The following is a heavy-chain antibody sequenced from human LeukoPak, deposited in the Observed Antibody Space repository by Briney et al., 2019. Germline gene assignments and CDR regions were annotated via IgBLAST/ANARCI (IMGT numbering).Heavy chain of an antibody. CDR1: GFTFSRYA. CDR3: AKKSRDGYNPFDY. Sequence: PGGSLRLSCAASGFTFSRYAMSWVRQAPGEGLEWVCGISNSGESPYYANSVEGRFTISRDNSKNTLYLEINSLRAEDTAVYYCAKKSRDGYNPFDYVGQGTLVTVSS. D-gene: IGHD5-24*01. CDR2: ISNSGESP. V-gene: IGHV3-23*01. J-gene: IGHJ4*02.